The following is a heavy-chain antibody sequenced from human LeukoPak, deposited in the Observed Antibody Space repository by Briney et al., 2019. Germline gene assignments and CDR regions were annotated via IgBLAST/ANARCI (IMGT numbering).Heavy chain of an antibody. D-gene: IGHD3-22*01. Sequence: GGSLRLSCEASGFTFSNYAMSWVRQAPGKGLEWVSAMSGSGGMTYSADSVKGRSTISRDNSKNTLDLRMNSLRADDTAVYYCAKGPFSYYDSSGYNCYDLWGQGTLVTVSS. V-gene: IGHV3-23*01. CDR1: GFTFSNYA. CDR2: MSGSGGMT. CDR3: AKGPFSYYDSSGYNCYDL. J-gene: IGHJ5*02.